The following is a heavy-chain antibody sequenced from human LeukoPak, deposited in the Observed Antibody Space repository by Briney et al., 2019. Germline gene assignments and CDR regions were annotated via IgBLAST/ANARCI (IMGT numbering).Heavy chain of an antibody. J-gene: IGHJ1*01. D-gene: IGHD3-22*01. Sequence: SQTLSLTCTVSGGSISSGDYYWSRIRQPPGKGLEWIGYIYYSGSTYYNPSLKSRVTISVDTSKNQFSLKLSSVTAADTAVYYCARVAYYDSSGYYSETEYFQHWGQGTLVTVSS. CDR3: ARVAYYDSSGYYSETEYFQH. CDR1: GGSISSGDYY. V-gene: IGHV4-30-4*01. CDR2: IYYSGST.